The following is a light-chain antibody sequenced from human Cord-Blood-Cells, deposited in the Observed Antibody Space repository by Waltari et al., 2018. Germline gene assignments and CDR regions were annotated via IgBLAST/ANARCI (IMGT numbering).Light chain of an antibody. CDR3: SSYAGSNNLV. CDR1: SSYVRGYNY. V-gene: IGLV2-8*01. Sequence: QSALTQPPSASGSPGHSVTIPCTGTSSYVRGYNYLSLYQQHPGKAPKLMIYEVSKRPSGVPDRFSGSKSGNTASLTVSGLQAEDEADYYCSSYAGSNNLVFGGGTKLTVL. J-gene: IGLJ2*01. CDR2: EVS.